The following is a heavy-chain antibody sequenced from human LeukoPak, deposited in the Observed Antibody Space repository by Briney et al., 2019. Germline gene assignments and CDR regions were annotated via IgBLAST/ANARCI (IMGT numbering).Heavy chain of an antibody. J-gene: IGHJ6*03. CDR2: INHSGST. D-gene: IGHD1-26*01. Sequence: SETLSLTCAVYGGSFSGYYWSWIRQPPGKGLEWIGEINHSGSTNYKPSLRSRVTILVDTSKNQFSLKLSSVTAADTAVYYCARHLGWEPLHHIGYYYMDVWGKGTTVTVS. CDR3: ARHLGWEPLHHIGYYYMDV. V-gene: IGHV4-34*01. CDR1: GGSFSGYY.